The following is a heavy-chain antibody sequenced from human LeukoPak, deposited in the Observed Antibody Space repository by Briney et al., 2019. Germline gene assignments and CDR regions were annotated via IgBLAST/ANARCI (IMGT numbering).Heavy chain of an antibody. V-gene: IGHV4-59*08. D-gene: IGHD5-12*01. Sequence: SETLSLTCTVYGGSISSYYWSWIRQPPGKGLEWIGDIYYSGSTNYNPSLKSRVTISVDTSKNQFSLKLSSVTAADTAVYYCARVSGYDMSRHQYYFDYWGQGTLVTVSS. J-gene: IGHJ4*02. CDR3: ARVSGYDMSRHQYYFDY. CDR2: IYYSGST. CDR1: GGSISSYY.